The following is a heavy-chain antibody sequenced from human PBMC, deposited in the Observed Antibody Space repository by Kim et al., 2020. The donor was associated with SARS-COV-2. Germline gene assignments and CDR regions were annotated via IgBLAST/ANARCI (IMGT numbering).Heavy chain of an antibody. D-gene: IGHD3-10*01. CDR2: ITWNSGDK. CDR1: GFNFGDYA. CDR3: VKASGDWYFDL. V-gene: IGHV3-9*01. J-gene: IGHJ2*01. Sequence: GGSLRLSWATSGFNFGDYAMHWVRQVSGKGLEWVSSITWNSGDKAYADSVKGRFIISRDSVKKSLHLQMNSLRADDTALYYCVKASGDWYFDLWGRGTLV.